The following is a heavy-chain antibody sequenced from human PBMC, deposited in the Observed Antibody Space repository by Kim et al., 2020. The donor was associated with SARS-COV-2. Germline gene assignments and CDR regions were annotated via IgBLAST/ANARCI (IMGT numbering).Heavy chain of an antibody. CDR3: AKAVVRGVDYYYYGMDV. CDR1: GFTFSTYG. V-gene: IGHV3-30*18. J-gene: IGHJ6*01. D-gene: IGHD3-10*01. Sequence: GGSLRLSCAASGFTFSTYGMHWVRQAPGKGLEWVAVISYDGSRKYYAESVKGRFTNSRDNPENTLYLQMNSLRTEDTAVYYCAKAVVRGVDYYYYGMDVWGQGTPVAVSS. CDR2: ISYDGSRK.